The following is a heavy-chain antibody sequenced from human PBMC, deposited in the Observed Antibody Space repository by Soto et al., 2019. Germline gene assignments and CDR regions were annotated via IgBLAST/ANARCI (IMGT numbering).Heavy chain of an antibody. CDR1: GFRFSDFY. V-gene: IGHV3-23*01. D-gene: IGHD2-21*01. Sequence: VKLLESGGGLLQPGGSLRLSCAASGFRFSDFYMSWVRQAPGKGLEWVSSISKTGVGTNYADSVKGRFTISRDNSKNTVYLQMDSLRVEDTAVYYCTYSVECDYWGQGTLVTVSS. CDR2: ISKTGVGT. J-gene: IGHJ4*02. CDR3: TYSVECDY.